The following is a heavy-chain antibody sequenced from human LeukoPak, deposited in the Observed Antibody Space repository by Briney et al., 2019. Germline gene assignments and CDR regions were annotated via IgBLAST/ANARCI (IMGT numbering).Heavy chain of an antibody. J-gene: IGHJ3*02. CDR1: GYTFTSYG. Sequence: ASVKVSCKASGYTFTSYGISWVRQAPGQGLEWMGWISAYNGNTNYAQKLQGRVTMTTDTSTSTAYMELSSLRSEDTAVYYCATGSLIYQPAFDIWGQGTMVTVSS. V-gene: IGHV1-18*01. D-gene: IGHD2-2*01. CDR2: ISAYNGNT. CDR3: ATGSLIYQPAFDI.